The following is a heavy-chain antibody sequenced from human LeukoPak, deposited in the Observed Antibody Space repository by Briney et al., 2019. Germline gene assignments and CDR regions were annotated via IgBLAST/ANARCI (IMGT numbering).Heavy chain of an antibody. D-gene: IGHD3-10*01. CDR1: GGSISSYS. Sequence: SETLSLTCTVSGGSISSYSWTWIRQPPGKGLEWIGYIYYSGSTNYNPSLKSRVTISVDTSNNQFSLKLSSVTAADTAVYYCARVRYGSGSYYFDYWGQGTLVTVSS. V-gene: IGHV4-59*01. CDR2: IYYSGST. J-gene: IGHJ4*02. CDR3: ARVRYGSGSYYFDY.